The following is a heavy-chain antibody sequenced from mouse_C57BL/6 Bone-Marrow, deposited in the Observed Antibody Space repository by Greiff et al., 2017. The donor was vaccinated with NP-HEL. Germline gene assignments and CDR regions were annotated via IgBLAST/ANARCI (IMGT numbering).Heavy chain of an antibody. D-gene: IGHD1-1*01. Sequence: QVQLQQSGPELVKPGASVKISCKASGYAFSSSWMNWVKQRPGKGLEWIGRIYPGDGDTNYNGKFKGKATLTADKSSSTAYMQLSSLTSEDSAVYFCARGSYGSSSWYFDVWGTGTTVTVSS. J-gene: IGHJ1*03. CDR3: ARGSYGSSSWYFDV. CDR2: IYPGDGDT. V-gene: IGHV1-82*01. CDR1: GYAFSSSW.